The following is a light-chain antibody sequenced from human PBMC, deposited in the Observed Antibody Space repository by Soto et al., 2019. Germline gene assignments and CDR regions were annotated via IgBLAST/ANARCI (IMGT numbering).Light chain of an antibody. Sequence: DIQMTQSPSPLSASVGDIESITCRASQSISSWLAWYQQKPGKAPKLLIYDASRLESGVPSRFSGSGSGTEFTLTISSLQPDDFTTFYCQQYKDYSWTCGQGTKG. CDR2: DAS. V-gene: IGKV1-5*01. CDR1: QSISSW. J-gene: IGKJ1*01. CDR3: QQYKDYSWT.